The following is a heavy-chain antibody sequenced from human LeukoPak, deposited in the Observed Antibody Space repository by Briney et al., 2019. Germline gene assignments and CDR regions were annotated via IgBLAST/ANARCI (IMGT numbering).Heavy chain of an antibody. V-gene: IGHV3-11*04. J-gene: IGHJ4*02. CDR3: ARLKYTSSWHYFFDD. D-gene: IGHD6-13*01. Sequence: GGSLRLSCVASGFTFSDDYMSWIRQAPGKGLEWVSYISSSGSSIYYGDSVKGRFTISRDNAKNSLYLQMNSLRADDTAMYYCARLKYTSSWHYFFDDWGQGTLVTVSS. CDR2: ISSSGSSI. CDR1: GFTFSDDY.